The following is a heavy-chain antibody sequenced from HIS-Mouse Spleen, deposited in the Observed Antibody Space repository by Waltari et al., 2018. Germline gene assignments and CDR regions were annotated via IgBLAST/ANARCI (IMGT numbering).Heavy chain of an antibody. CDR2: ISWNSGSI. V-gene: IGHV3-9*01. Sequence: AASGFTFDDYAMHWVRQAPGKGLEWVSGISWNSGSIGYADSVKGRFTISRDNAKNSLYLQMNSLRAEDTALYYCAKDILHGDYFGYYFDYWGQGTLVTVSS. CDR1: GFTFDDYA. CDR3: AKDILHGDYFGYYFDY. J-gene: IGHJ4*02. D-gene: IGHD4-17*01.